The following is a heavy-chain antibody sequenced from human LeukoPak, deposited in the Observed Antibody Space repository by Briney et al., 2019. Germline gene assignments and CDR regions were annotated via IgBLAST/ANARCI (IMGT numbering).Heavy chain of an antibody. Sequence: SETLSLTCTVSGGSISNYWSWNRQPAGKGLEWIGRIYSSGSTKYSPSLKSRVTMSVDTSKSQFSLNLTSVTAADTAVYYCARDRAARLTSGFDYWGQGTLVTVSS. CDR1: GGSISNY. D-gene: IGHD6-6*01. CDR2: IYSSGST. CDR3: ARDRAARLTSGFDY. V-gene: IGHV4-4*07. J-gene: IGHJ4*02.